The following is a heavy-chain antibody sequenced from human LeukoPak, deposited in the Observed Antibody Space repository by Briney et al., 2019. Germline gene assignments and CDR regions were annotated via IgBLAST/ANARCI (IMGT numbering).Heavy chain of an antibody. D-gene: IGHD3-16*01. CDR3: ARDSDGRGKTCFDC. Sequence: SQTLSLTCAISGDSVSSNSAAWNWIRQSPSRGLEWLGRTYYRSKWFNDYAGSVKSRIIINPDTSRNQFSLQLNSVTPEDTAVYCCARDSDGRGKTCFDCWGQGTLVTVSS. CDR1: GDSVSSNSAA. V-gene: IGHV6-1*01. CDR2: TYYRSKWFN. J-gene: IGHJ4*02.